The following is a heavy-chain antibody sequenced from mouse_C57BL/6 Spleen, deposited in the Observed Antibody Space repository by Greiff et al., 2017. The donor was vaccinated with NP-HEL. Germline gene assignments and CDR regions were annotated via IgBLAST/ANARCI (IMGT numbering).Heavy chain of an antibody. CDR2: IYPGDGDT. D-gene: IGHD1-1*01. J-gene: IGHJ2*01. V-gene: IGHV1-82*01. CDR1: GYAFSSSW. CDR3: ARWTYYYGSSYYFDY. Sequence: QVQLKQSGPELVKPGASVKISCKASGYAFSSSWMNWVKQRPGKGLEWIGRIYPGDGDTNYNGKFKGKATLTADKSSSTAYMQLSSLTSEDSAVYFCARWTYYYGSSYYFDYWGQGTTLTVSS.